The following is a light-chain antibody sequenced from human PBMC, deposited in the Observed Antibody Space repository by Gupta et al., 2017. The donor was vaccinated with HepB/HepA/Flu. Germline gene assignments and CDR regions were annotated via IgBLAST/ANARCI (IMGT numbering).Light chain of an antibody. CDR1: QSLEYSDGNSY. CDR2: RVS. Sequence: DIVLTQSPLSLPVTLGQTASISCRSSQSLEYSDGNSYLNWFQQRPGQSPRRLIYRVSKRDSGVPDRFSGIGSGTNFTLRSTRVEAEDVGVYYCMQGTQLPPSFGQGTKVEIK. J-gene: IGKJ2*03. V-gene: IGKV2-30*01. CDR3: MQGTQLPPS.